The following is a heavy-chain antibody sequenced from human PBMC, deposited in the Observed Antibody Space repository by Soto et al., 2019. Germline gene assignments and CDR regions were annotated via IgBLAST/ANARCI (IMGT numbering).Heavy chain of an antibody. D-gene: IGHD2-15*01. CDR3: AREVEDRLFYY. CDR2: IYYSAST. CDR1: GGSISSYY. Sequence: SETLSLTCTVSGGSISSYYWSWIRQPPGKGLEWLGYIYYSASTNYNPSLKSRVTISVDTSKNQFSLKLSSVTAADTAVYYCAREVEDRLFYYWGQGTLVTVSS. J-gene: IGHJ4*02. V-gene: IGHV4-59*01.